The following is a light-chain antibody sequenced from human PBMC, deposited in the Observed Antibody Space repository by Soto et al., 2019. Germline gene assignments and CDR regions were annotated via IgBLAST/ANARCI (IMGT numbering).Light chain of an antibody. CDR2: WAF. V-gene: IGKV4-1*01. CDR3: QQYYRTPT. CDR1: QSVLYSSNNKNY. Sequence: DIVMTQSPDSLAVSLGERATINCKSSQSVLYSSNNKNYLAWYQQKPGQPPTLLMYWAFTRESGVPDRFSGSGSGKDFTLTISSLQAEDVAVYYCQQYYRTPTFGGGTKVEIK. J-gene: IGKJ4*01.